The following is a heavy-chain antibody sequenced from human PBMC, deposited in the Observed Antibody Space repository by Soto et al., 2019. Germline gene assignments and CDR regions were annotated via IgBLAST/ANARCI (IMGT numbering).Heavy chain of an antibody. J-gene: IGHJ4*02. CDR2: ISGSGGST. CDR1: GFTFSSYA. D-gene: IGHD3-16*02. CDR3: AKGTAGGWGSYRTPLYYFDY. Sequence: EVQLLESGGGLVQPGGSLRLSCAASGFTFSSYAMSWVRQAPGKGLEWVSAISGSGGSTYYADSVKGRFTISRDNSKNTLYLQMNSLRAEDTAVYYCAKGTAGGWGSYRTPLYYFDYWGQGTLVTVSS. V-gene: IGHV3-23*01.